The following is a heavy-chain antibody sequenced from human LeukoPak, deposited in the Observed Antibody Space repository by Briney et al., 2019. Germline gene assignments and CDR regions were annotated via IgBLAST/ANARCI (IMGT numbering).Heavy chain of an antibody. Sequence: SETLSLTCAVYGGSFSGYYWSWIRQPPGKGLEWIGEINHSGSTNYNPSLKSRVTISVDTSKNQFSLKLSSVTAADTAVYYCARGNAGYYYYGMDVWGQGTTVTVSS. V-gene: IGHV4-34*01. CDR2: INHSGST. CDR1: GGSFSGYY. CDR3: ARGNAGYYYYGMDV. J-gene: IGHJ6*02.